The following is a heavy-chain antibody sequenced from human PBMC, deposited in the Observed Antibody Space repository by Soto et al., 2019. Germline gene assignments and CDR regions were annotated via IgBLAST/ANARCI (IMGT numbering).Heavy chain of an antibody. CDR3: ARDRIVATITVDY. V-gene: IGHV3-21*01. CDR2: ISSSSSYI. Sequence: EVQLVESGGGLVKPGGSLRLSCAASGFTFSSYSMNWVRQAPGKGLEWVSSISSSSSYIYYADSVQGRFTISRDNAKNSLYLQMNSLRAEDMAVYYCARDRIVATITVDYWGQGTLVTVSS. D-gene: IGHD5-12*01. J-gene: IGHJ4*02. CDR1: GFTFSSYS.